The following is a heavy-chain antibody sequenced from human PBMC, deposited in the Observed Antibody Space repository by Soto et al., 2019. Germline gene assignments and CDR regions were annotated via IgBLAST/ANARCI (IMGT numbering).Heavy chain of an antibody. CDR3: ARETDGMDV. J-gene: IGHJ6*02. CDR2: ILYDGSNK. V-gene: IGHV3-30-3*01. CDR1: GFSFSSYA. Sequence: PGGSLILSCAASGFSFSSYAMHWVRQAPGKGLEWVAVILYDGSNKYYADSVKGRFTISRDNSKNTLYLQMNSLRVEDTAVYYCARETDGMDVWGQGTTVTVSS.